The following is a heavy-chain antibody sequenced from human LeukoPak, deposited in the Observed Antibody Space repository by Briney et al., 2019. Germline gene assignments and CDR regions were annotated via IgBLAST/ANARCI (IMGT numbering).Heavy chain of an antibody. CDR3: ARDLIGYSYEVWGSYFDY. Sequence: GSLRLSCAASGFTFSTYWMSWVRQTPGEGLEWLANIKPDGSDQYYVDSVRGRFTISRDNAENSLYLQMNSLRAEDTAVYYCARDLIGYSYEVWGSYFDYWGQGILVTVSS. D-gene: IGHD5-18*01. J-gene: IGHJ4*02. V-gene: IGHV3-7*01. CDR2: IKPDGSDQ. CDR1: GFTFSTYW.